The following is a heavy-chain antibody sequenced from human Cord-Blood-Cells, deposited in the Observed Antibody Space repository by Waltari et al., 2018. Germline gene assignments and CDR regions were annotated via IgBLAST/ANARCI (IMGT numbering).Heavy chain of an antibody. J-gene: IGHJ2*01. CDR2: IYYRGGT. V-gene: IGHV4-59*11. CDR3: ARVERGYRSGGSCYYWHFDL. CDR1: GGSISSHY. D-gene: IGHD2-15*01. Sequence: QVQLQESGPGLVKPSETLSLTCTVSGGSISSHYRSSIRQPPGEGRGWMGDIYYRGGTNYNPSLKSRVTISVDTSKNQFSLKLSSVTAADTAVYYCARVERGYRSGGSCYYWHFDLWGRGTLVTVSS.